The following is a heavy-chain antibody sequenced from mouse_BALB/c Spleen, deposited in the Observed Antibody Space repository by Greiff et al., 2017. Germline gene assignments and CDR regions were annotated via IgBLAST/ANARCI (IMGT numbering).Heavy chain of an antibody. CDR2: ISDGGSYT. CDR3: ARPDGYYYAMDY. J-gene: IGHJ4*01. V-gene: IGHV5-4*02. Sequence: DVKLVESGGGLVKPGGSLKLSCAASGFTFSDYYMYWVRQTPEKRLEWVATISDGGSYTYYPDSVKGRFTISRDNAKNNLYLQMSSLKSEDTAMYYCARPDGYYYAMDYWGQGTSVTVSS. D-gene: IGHD2-3*01. CDR1: GFTFSDYY.